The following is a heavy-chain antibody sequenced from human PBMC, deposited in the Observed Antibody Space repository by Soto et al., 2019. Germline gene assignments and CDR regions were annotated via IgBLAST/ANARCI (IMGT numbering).Heavy chain of an antibody. J-gene: IGHJ6*03. V-gene: IGHV4-39*01. Sequence: SETLSLTCTVSGGSISSSSYYWGWIRQPPGKGLEWIGSIYYSGSTYYNTSLKSRVTISVDTSKNQFSLKLSSVTAADTAVYYCVWTVTTYYYYYMDVWGKGTTVTVSS. CDR2: IYYSGST. CDR3: VWTVTTYYYYYMDV. D-gene: IGHD4-17*01. CDR1: GGSISSSSYY.